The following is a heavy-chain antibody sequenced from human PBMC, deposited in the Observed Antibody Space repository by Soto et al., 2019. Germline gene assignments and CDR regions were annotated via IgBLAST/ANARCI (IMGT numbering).Heavy chain of an antibody. D-gene: IGHD4-17*01. J-gene: IGHJ4*02. CDR3: ARDGDNGDYDY. V-gene: IGHV4-59*01. CDR2: IYSSGST. Sequence: SETLSLTCTVSGGSISSYYWSWIRQPPGKGLEWIGYIYSSGSTDYNPSLKSRVTLSVDTSKNQFSLKLSSVTAADTAVYYCARDGDNGDYDYWGQGTLVTVSS. CDR1: GGSISSYY.